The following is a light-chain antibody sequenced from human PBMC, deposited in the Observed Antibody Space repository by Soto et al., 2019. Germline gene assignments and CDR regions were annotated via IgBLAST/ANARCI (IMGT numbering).Light chain of an antibody. J-gene: IGKJ4*01. CDR1: QGISNY. V-gene: IGKV1-9*01. Sequence: DIQLTQSPSFLSASVGDRVTITCRASQGISNYLAWYQRKPGKAPKFLIYTASTFQSVVPSRFSRSGSGTEFDLTICSLQPEDFATYYCQQLNSYPLTVGGGTKVEIK. CDR2: TAS. CDR3: QQLNSYPLT.